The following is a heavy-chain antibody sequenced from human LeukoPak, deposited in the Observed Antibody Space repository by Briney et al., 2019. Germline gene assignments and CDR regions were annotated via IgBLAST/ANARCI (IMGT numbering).Heavy chain of an antibody. CDR2: IVGNGITI. V-gene: IGHV3-48*03. J-gene: IGHJ4*02. D-gene: IGHD1-1*01. CDR1: GFTFSSYD. CDR3: VRKLTGTTFFDY. Sequence: GGSLRLSCAASGFTFSSYDLNWVRQAPGKGLEWVSYIVGNGITIYYADSVKGRFTISGDNAKNSLYLQMNSLRAEDTAVYYCVRKLTGTTFFDYWGQGTLVTVSS.